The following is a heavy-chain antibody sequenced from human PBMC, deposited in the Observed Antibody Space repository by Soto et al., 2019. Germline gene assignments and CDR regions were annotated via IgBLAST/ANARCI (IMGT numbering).Heavy chain of an antibody. Sequence: ASVTVSCPASGSTFPSYGISWGRQAPGQGLEWMGWISAYNGNTNYAQKLQGRVTMTTDTSTSTAYMELRSLRSDDTAVYYCARDKDRYSYGDDAFDIWGQGTMVTVSS. V-gene: IGHV1-18*01. J-gene: IGHJ3*02. CDR1: GSTFPSYG. CDR3: ARDKDRYSYGDDAFDI. CDR2: ISAYNGNT. D-gene: IGHD5-18*01.